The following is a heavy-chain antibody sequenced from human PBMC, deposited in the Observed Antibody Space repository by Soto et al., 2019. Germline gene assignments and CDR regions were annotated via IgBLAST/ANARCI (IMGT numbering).Heavy chain of an antibody. CDR2: INPNSGGT. D-gene: IGHD3-22*01. Sequence: QVQLVQSGAEVKKPGASVKVSCKASGYTFTGYYMHWVRQAPGQGLEWMGWINPNSGGTNYAQKFQGWVTMTRDTSISTAYMELSRLRSDDTAVYYGARAPLDSSGYPQYYFDYWGQGTRVTVSS. CDR1: GYTFTGYY. J-gene: IGHJ4*02. V-gene: IGHV1-2*04. CDR3: ARAPLDSSGYPQYYFDY.